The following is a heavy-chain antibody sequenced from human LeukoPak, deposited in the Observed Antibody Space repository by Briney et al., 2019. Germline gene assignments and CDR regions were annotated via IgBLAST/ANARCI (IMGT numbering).Heavy chain of an antibody. D-gene: IGHD3-22*01. J-gene: IGHJ4*02. Sequence: SETPSLTCTVSGGSISSSSYYWGWIRQPPGKGLEWIGSIYYSGSTYYNPSLKCRVTISVDTSKNQSSLKLSSVTAADTAVYYCARQGVNYYDSSGSTFDYWGQGTLVTVSS. CDR3: ARQGVNYYDSSGSTFDY. CDR2: IYYSGST. CDR1: GGSISSSSYY. V-gene: IGHV4-39*01.